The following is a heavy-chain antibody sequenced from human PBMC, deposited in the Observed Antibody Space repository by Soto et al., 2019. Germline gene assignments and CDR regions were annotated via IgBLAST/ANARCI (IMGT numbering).Heavy chain of an antibody. CDR2: IYSSGAT. V-gene: IGHV4-4*07. J-gene: IGHJ4*02. CDR1: GGSISGFY. CDR3: ARGPFCGNDCYFDV. D-gene: IGHD2-21*02. Sequence: SETLSLTCTVAGGSISGFYWSWVRQPAGKGLEWIGRIYSSGATKYNPSLRNRVTMSVDTSTDQYSLNLASMTAADTAVYFCARGPFCGNDCYFDVWGQGNQVT.